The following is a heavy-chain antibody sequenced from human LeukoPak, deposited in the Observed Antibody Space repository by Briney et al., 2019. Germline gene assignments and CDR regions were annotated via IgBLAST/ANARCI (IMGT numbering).Heavy chain of an antibody. Sequence: GGSLRLSCAASGYTFSSYSINWVRQAPGKGLEWVSSISVRSNYIYYADSVKGRFTISRDNAKKSLHLQMNSLRAEDTAVYYCARDEYSGLYYYMDVWGKGTTVTVSS. V-gene: IGHV3-21*01. D-gene: IGHD5-12*01. J-gene: IGHJ6*03. CDR1: GYTFSSYS. CDR3: ARDEYSGLYYYMDV. CDR2: ISVRSNYI.